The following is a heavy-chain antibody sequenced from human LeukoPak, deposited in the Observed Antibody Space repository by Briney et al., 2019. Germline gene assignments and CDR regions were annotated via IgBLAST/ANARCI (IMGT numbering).Heavy chain of an antibody. J-gene: IGHJ5*02. V-gene: IGHV3-33*01. D-gene: IGHD3-22*01. Sequence: GGSLRLSCAASGFTFSSYGMHWVRQAPGKGLEWVAVIWYDGNDKYYASSVKGRFTISRDNSKNTVYLKMNSLRAEDTAVYSCARPSGSGSHHHNWFDPWGQGTLVTVSS. CDR1: GFTFSSYG. CDR2: IWYDGNDK. CDR3: ARPSGSGSHHHNWFDP.